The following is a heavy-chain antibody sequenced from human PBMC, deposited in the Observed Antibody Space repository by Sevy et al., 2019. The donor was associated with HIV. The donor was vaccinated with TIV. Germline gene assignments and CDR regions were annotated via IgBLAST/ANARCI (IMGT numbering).Heavy chain of an antibody. CDR3: ARDDGNYYYHY. CDR2: IKQDAGQK. D-gene: IGHD1-7*01. CDR1: GFTFGKYW. V-gene: IGHV3-7*01. Sequence: GGSLRLSCTASGFTFGKYWMGWVHQAPGKGLEWVANIKQDAGQKYYVDSVKGRFTISRDNAKNSLYLQMNSLRAEDTAVYFCARDDGNYYYHYWGQGTLVTVSS. J-gene: IGHJ4*02.